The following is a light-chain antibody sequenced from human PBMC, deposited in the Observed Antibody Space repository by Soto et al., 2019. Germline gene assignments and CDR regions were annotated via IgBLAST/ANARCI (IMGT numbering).Light chain of an antibody. J-gene: IGKJ4*01. CDR3: QQNGGSPLT. V-gene: IGKV3-20*01. CDR1: QSVTSTY. Sequence: EIVLTQSPGTMSLSPGERATLSCRASQSVTSTYLAWYQQKPGQAPRLLIYGASNSATGIPDRFTGSGSGTDFTLTISRLEPEDFAVYYCQQNGGSPLTFGGGTKVEIK. CDR2: GAS.